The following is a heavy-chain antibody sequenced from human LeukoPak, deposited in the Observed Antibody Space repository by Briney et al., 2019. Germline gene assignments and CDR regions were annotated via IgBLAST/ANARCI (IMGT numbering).Heavy chain of an antibody. J-gene: IGHJ6*03. CDR1: GYTFTGYA. V-gene: IGHV7-4-1*02. CDR3: ARAGGGIAAAGTEWYYYYYMDV. CDR2: INTNTGNP. Sequence: ASVKVSCKASGYTFTGYAMNWVRQAPGQGLEWMGWINTNTGNPTYAQGFTGRFVFSLDTSVSTAYLQISSLKAEDTAVYYCARAGGGIAAAGTEWYYYYYMDVWGKGTTVTVSS. D-gene: IGHD6-13*01.